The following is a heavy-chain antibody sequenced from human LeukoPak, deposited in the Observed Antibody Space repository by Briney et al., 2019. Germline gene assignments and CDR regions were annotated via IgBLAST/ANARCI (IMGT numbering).Heavy chain of an antibody. CDR2: VSGSGGNT. J-gene: IGHJ4*02. CDR3: ARGQWLVTSSFDS. Sequence: GGSLRLSCAASGFTFRSYSMHWVRQPPGKGLEWVSAVSGSGGNTYYTDSVKDRFTISRDNSKNILFLQMSSLTAEDTALYYCARGQWLVTSSFDSWGQGTLVTVSS. CDR1: GFTFRSYS. V-gene: IGHV3-23*01. D-gene: IGHD6-19*01.